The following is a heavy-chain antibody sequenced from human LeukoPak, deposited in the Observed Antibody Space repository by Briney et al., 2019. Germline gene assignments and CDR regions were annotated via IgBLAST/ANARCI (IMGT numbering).Heavy chain of an antibody. J-gene: IGHJ4*02. CDR1: GYTFTNYD. CDR2: ITPNDGHG. Sequence: ASVKVSCKASGYTFTNYDINWVRQAPGQGLEWMGWITPNDGHGGYAQNFQGRVTITRDTSISTAYMELSSLRSDDTAVYYCARSETGDERIGVDYWGQGTLVTVSS. D-gene: IGHD1-14*01. CDR3: ARSETGDERIGVDY. V-gene: IGHV1-8*03.